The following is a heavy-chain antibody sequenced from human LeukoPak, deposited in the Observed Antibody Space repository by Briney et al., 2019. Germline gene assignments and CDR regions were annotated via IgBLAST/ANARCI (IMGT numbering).Heavy chain of an antibody. CDR1: GFAFNFYA. V-gene: IGHV3-23*01. CDR3: TRRGSSYGLDY. J-gene: IGHJ4*02. Sequence: GGSLRLSCAASGFAFNFYAMTWVRQAPGKGLQWVSTINANGVNTYYADSVKGRFTISRDNAKNSLYLQMNSLRAEDTAVYYCTRRGSSYGLDYWGQGTLVTVSS. D-gene: IGHD5-18*01. CDR2: INANGVNT.